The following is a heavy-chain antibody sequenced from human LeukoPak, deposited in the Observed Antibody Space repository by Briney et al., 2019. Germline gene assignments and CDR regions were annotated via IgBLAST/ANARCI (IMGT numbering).Heavy chain of an antibody. Sequence: GGSLKLSCAASWFTFSGSAIHWVRQASGKGLEWVVRIRSKVNNYATTYAESVKGRFTISRDDSKNTAYLQINGLETDGTAMYYCTRQERWQGHWYFDVWGRGALVTVSS. J-gene: IGHJ2*01. CDR1: WFTFSGSA. D-gene: IGHD6-19*01. CDR3: TRQERWQGHWYFDV. CDR2: IRSKVNNYAT. V-gene: IGHV3-73*01.